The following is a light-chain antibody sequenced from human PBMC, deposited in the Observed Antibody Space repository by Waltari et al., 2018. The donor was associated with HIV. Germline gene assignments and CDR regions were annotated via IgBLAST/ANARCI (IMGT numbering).Light chain of an antibody. Sequence: QSVLTQPPSASGTPGQRVTISCSGSNSNLGSNTVNWYQQLPGTAPKLLIYNNKQRPSGVPDRISGSKSGTSASLAISGLQSEDEADYYCAAWDDSLNGVVFGGGTKLTVL. CDR3: AAWDDSLNGVV. J-gene: IGLJ2*01. CDR1: NSNLGSNT. CDR2: NNK. V-gene: IGLV1-44*01.